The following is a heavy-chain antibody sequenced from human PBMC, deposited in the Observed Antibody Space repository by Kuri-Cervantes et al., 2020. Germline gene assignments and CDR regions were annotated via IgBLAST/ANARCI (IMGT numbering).Heavy chain of an antibody. CDR3: AKDTIFGVVPYFDY. V-gene: IGHV3-30-3*01. D-gene: IGHD3-3*01. CDR2: ISYDGSNK. CDR1: GFTFSSYA. Sequence: GGSLRLSCEASGFTFSSYAMHWVRQAPGRGLEWVAVISYDGSNKYYVDSVKGRFTISRDNSKNTLYLQMNSLRAEDTAVYYCAKDTIFGVVPYFDYWGQGTLVTVSS. J-gene: IGHJ4*02.